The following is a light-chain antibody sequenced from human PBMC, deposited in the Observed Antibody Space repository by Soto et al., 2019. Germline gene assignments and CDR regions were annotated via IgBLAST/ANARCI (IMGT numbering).Light chain of an antibody. CDR1: DIASKS. Sequence: SYELTQPPSVSVAPGQTARISCGGNDIASKSVHWSQQKPGQAPVLVVYDDNDRPSGIPEIFSGSNSGDTATLTISRVEAGDEADYYCQVWDSSSDHYVFGSGTKVTVL. CDR2: DDN. CDR3: QVWDSSSDHYV. J-gene: IGLJ1*01. V-gene: IGLV3-21*02.